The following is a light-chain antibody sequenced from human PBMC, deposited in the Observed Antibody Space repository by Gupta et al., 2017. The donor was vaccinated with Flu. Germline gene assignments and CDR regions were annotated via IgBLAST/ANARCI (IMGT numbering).Light chain of an antibody. CDR2: GAS. V-gene: IGKV3-11*01. CDR1: QSVSSY. J-gene: IGKJ5*01. Sequence: EIVLTQSPVTLSLSPGERVTLSCRASQSVSSYLAWYRHKPGQAPSLLIYGASNRATGTPASFSGRVSGTDFTLTISSLEPKDFAVYYCQQRSNWPITFGQGTRLEIK. CDR3: QQRSNWPIT.